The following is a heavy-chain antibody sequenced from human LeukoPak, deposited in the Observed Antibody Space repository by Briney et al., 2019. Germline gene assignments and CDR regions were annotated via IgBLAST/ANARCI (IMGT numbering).Heavy chain of an antibody. CDR2: ISGSGGST. Sequence: PGGSLRLSCTASGFTFSSYAMSWVRQAPGKGLEWVSAISGSGGSTYYADSVKGRFTISRDNSKNTLYLQMNSLRAEDTAVYYCAKIQPPPRDTAMVQGGHFDYGGQGTLVTVSS. D-gene: IGHD5-18*01. J-gene: IGHJ4*02. CDR3: AKIQPPPRDTAMVQGGHFDY. V-gene: IGHV3-23*01. CDR1: GFTFSSYA.